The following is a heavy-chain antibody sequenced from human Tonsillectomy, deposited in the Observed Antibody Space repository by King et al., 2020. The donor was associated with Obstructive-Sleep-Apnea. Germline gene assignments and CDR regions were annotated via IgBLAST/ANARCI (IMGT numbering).Heavy chain of an antibody. CDR3: AREKHPIGAVRDYYYGMDV. J-gene: IGHJ6*02. V-gene: IGHV3-7*01. CDR1: GFTFNDYW. CDR2: INQDGSEI. Sequence: QLVQSGEGLVQPGGSLRLSCAASGFTFNDYWMNWVRQAPGKGLEWVANINQDGSEIYYVDSLRGRFTISRDTAKNSLFLQMSSLRAEDTAVYYCAREKHPIGAVRDYYYGMDVWGRGTTVTVSS. D-gene: IGHD2/OR15-2a*01.